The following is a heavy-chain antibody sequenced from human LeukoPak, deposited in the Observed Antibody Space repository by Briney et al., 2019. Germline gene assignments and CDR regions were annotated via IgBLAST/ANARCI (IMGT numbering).Heavy chain of an antibody. J-gene: IGHJ4*02. CDR2: INGDGTIT. CDR3: ATGNYYDSRGYYTFGH. Sequence: GGSLRLSCAASEFTFDKYWMHWVRHAPGKGLVWVSRINGDGTITSYADSVKGAFIISRDNAKNTLYLQVSSLRAEDTAVYYFATGNYYDSRGYYTFGHWGQGTLITVSS. V-gene: IGHV3-74*01. D-gene: IGHD3-22*01. CDR1: EFTFDKYW.